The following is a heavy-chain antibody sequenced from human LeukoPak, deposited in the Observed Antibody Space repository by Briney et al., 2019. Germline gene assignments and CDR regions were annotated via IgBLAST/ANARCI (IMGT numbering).Heavy chain of an antibody. Sequence: SETLSLTCAVYGGSFSSYYWSWIRQSPGKGLEWIGEITHSRSTNYNPPLKSRVTISLDTSKSQFSLKLTSVTTADTAVYYCARVTRFTQFGELWFDSWGQGTLLTVSS. J-gene: IGHJ5*01. D-gene: IGHD3-10*01. CDR3: ARVTRFTQFGELWFDS. CDR2: ITHSRST. CDR1: GGSFSSYY. V-gene: IGHV4-34*01.